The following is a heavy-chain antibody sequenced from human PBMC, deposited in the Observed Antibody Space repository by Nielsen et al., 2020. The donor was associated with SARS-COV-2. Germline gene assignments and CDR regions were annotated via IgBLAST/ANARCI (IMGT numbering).Heavy chain of an antibody. CDR3: AKALRNRYYYDSSGTGYFQH. Sequence: GGSLRLSCAASGFTFSSYGMHWVRQAPGKGLEWVAVISYDGSNKYYADSVKGRFTISRDNSKNTLYLRMNSLRAEDTAVYYCAKALRNRYYYDSSGTGYFQHWGQGTLVTVSS. CDR2: ISYDGSNK. J-gene: IGHJ1*01. CDR1: GFTFSSYG. V-gene: IGHV3-30*18. D-gene: IGHD3-22*01.